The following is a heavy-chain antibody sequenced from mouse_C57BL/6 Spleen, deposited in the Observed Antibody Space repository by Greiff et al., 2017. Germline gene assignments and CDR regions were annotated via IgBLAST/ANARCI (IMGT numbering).Heavy chain of an antibody. V-gene: IGHV6-3*01. Sequence: EVKVVESGGGLVQPGGSMKLSCVASGFTFSNYWMNWVRQSPEKGLEWVAQIRLKSDNYATHYAESVKGRFTISRDDSKSSVYLQMNNLRAEDTGIYYCTGEVYAMDYWGQGTSVTVSS. CDR2: IRLKSDNYAT. CDR1: GFTFSNYW. CDR3: TGEVYAMDY. J-gene: IGHJ4*01.